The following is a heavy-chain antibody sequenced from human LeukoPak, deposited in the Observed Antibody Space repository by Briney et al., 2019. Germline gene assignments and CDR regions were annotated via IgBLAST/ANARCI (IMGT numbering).Heavy chain of an antibody. D-gene: IGHD3-9*01. J-gene: IGHJ3*02. Sequence: SMKVSCKASGGTFSSYAISWVRQAPGQGLEWMGGIIPIFGTANYAQKFQGRVTITADKSTSTAYMELSSLRSEDTAVYYCARGYDWLLLDDAFDIWGQGTMVTVSS. CDR1: GGTFSSYA. V-gene: IGHV1-69*06. CDR2: IIPIFGTA. CDR3: ARGYDWLLLDDAFDI.